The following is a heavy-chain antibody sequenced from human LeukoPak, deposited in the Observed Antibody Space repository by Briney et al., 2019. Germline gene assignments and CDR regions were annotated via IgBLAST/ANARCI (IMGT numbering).Heavy chain of an antibody. D-gene: IGHD2-2*01. CDR3: ARDSGYCSNTSCLSYGMDV. J-gene: IGHJ6*02. Sequence: SETLSLTCTVSGGSISSYHWSWIRQPPGKGLEWIGFIYSSGSTNYNPSLKSRVTISVDTSKNQFSLKLKFVTAADTAVYYCARDSGYCSNTSCLSYGMDVWGQGTTVTVSS. V-gene: IGHV4-59*01. CDR2: IYSSGST. CDR1: GGSISSYH.